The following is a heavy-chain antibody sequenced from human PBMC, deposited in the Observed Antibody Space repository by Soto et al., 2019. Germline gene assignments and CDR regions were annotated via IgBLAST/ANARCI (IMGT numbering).Heavy chain of an antibody. CDR3: AKTFNSGTLGWFDS. D-gene: IGHD3-10*01. J-gene: IGHJ5*01. Sequence: PVGSLRLSCGASGFTFSTYAIHWVRQAPGKGLEWVAVVSPDGSNKYYAYSVKGRFTVSRDNSKNTLYLQMHGLTPDDTAMYYCAKTFNSGTLGWFDSWGQGTLVTVSS. V-gene: IGHV3-30-3*02. CDR2: VSPDGSNK. CDR1: GFTFSTYA.